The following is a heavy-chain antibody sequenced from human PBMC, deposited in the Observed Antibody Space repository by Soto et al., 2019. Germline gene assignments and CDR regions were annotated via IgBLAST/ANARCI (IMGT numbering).Heavy chain of an antibody. CDR3: ARVRLTIFGVVIRSRLYYGMDV. D-gene: IGHD3-3*01. CDR2: IIPIFGTA. CDR1: GGTFSSYA. J-gene: IGHJ6*02. Sequence: QVQLVQSGAEVKKPGSSVKVSCKASGGTFSSYAISWVRQAPGQGLEWMGGIIPIFGTANYAQKFQGRVTIPADESPSTAYMELSSRRSEDTAVYYCARVRLTIFGVVIRSRLYYGMDVWGQGTTVTVSS. V-gene: IGHV1-69*01.